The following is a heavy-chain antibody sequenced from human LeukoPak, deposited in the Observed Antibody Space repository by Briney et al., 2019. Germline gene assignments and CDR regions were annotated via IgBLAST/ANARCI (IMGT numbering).Heavy chain of an antibody. CDR3: ARVSGRLERQSDLDY. V-gene: IGHV3-21*01. CDR2: ISGDSTYI. Sequence: GGSLRLSCAASRFTFSTYAINWVRQAPGKGLEWVSSISGDSTYIYNAGSVKGRFTISRDNAQASLYLQMISLRADDTAVYYCARVSGRLERQSDLDYWGQGTLVIVSS. D-gene: IGHD1-1*01. J-gene: IGHJ4*02. CDR1: RFTFSTYA.